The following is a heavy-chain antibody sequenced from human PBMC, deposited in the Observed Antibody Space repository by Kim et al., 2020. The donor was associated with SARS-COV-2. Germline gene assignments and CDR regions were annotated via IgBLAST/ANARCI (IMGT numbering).Heavy chain of an antibody. CDR1: GFTFSTYE. J-gene: IGHJ4*02. Sequence: GGSLRLSCAASGFTFSTYEMTWVRQAPGKGLEWVSYISRSGSTIYHADSVKGRFTISRDNAKNSLYLQMNSLRAEDTAVYYCARDAPGSLYYDRSGYYFDYWGQVTLVTVSS. CDR2: ISRSGSTI. CDR3: ARDAPGSLYYDRSGYYFDY. V-gene: IGHV3-48*03. D-gene: IGHD3-22*01.